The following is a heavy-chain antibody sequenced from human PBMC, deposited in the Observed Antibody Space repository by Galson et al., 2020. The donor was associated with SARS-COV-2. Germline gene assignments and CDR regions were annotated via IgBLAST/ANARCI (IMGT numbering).Heavy chain of an antibody. CDR3: ARGPPPAYDILTGYYSYYYYYMDV. D-gene: IGHD3-9*01. V-gene: IGHV1-2*02. CDR1: GYTFTGYY. Sequence: ASVKVSCKASGYTFTGYYMNWVRQAPGQGLEWMGWINPNSGGTNYAPKFQGRVTMTRDTSISTAYMELSRLRPDDTAVYYCARGPPPAYDILTGYYSYYYYYMDVWGKGTTVTISS. CDR2: INPNSGGT. J-gene: IGHJ6*03.